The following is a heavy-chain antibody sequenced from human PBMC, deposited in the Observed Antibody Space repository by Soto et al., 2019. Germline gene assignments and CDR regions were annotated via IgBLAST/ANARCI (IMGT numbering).Heavy chain of an antibody. CDR2: ISGSGGST. Sequence: PVGSLRLSCAASGFTFSSYAMSWVRQAPGKGLEWVSAISGSGGSTYYADSVKGRFTISRDNSKNTLYLQMNSLRASDTAMYYCARHQYNSNLFDYWGQGTLVTVSS. V-gene: IGHV3-23*01. CDR1: GFTFSSYA. D-gene: IGHD4-4*01. J-gene: IGHJ4*02. CDR3: ARHQYNSNLFDY.